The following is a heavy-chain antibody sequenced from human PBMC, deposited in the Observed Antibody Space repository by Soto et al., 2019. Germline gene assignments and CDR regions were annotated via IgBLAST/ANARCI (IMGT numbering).Heavy chain of an antibody. V-gene: IGHV4-30-2*01. CDR3: ARLGDCRGGSCYPNWFDP. J-gene: IGHJ5*02. CDR1: GGSISSGGYS. D-gene: IGHD2-15*01. Sequence: SETLSLTCAVSGGSISSGGYSWSWIRQPPGKGLEWIGYIFQTGSTYYNPSLKSRVAISLDRSKNQFSLTLNSGTAADTAIYYCARLGDCRGGSCYPNWFDPWGQGTLVTVSS. CDR2: IFQTGST.